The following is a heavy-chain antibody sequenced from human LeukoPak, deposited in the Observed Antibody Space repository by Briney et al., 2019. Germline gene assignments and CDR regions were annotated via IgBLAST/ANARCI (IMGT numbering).Heavy chain of an antibody. CDR2: IYHSGST. CDR3: ARDHSPVDTAYYNWFDP. Sequence: SETLSLTCTVSGGSISSGGYYWSWIRQPPGKGLEWIGYIYHSGSTYYNPSLKSRVTISVDTSKNQFSLKLSSVTAADTAVYYCARDHSPVDTAYYNWFDPWGQGTLVTVSS. D-gene: IGHD5-18*01. CDR1: GGSISSGGYY. V-gene: IGHV4-30-2*01. J-gene: IGHJ5*02.